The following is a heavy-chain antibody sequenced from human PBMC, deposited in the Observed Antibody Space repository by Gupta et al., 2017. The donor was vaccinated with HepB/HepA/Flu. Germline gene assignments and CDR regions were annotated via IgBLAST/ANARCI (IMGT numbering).Heavy chain of an antibody. D-gene: IGHD3-22*01. CDR3: ARGEDEPYDSSGYYVLRSLTAKVDP. Sequence: QVQLQESGTGLVKPSQTLSLTCTVSGGSISSGGYYCNWIRQLPGKGLEWIGYIYSSGSTYYNPSLKSRITISIDTSKNQFSLKMTSVTAADTAVYYCARGEDEPYDSSGYYVLRSLTAKVDPWGQGTLITVSA. J-gene: IGHJ5*02. CDR1: GGSISSGGYY. CDR2: IYSSGST. V-gene: IGHV4-31*03.